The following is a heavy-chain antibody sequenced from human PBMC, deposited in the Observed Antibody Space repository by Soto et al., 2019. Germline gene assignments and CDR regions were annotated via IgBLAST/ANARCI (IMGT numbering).Heavy chain of an antibody. CDR1: GGSFSGYY. CDR2: INHSGST. D-gene: IGHD2-15*01. V-gene: IGHV4-34*01. CDR3: ATGGDLSTLDY. J-gene: IGHJ4*02. Sequence: QVQLQQWGAGLLKPSETLSLTCAVYGGSFSGYYWSWIRQPPGKGLEWIGEINHSGSTNYNPSLKSRVTISVDTSKNQFSLKLSSVTAADTAVYYCATGGDLSTLDYWGQGTLVTVSS.